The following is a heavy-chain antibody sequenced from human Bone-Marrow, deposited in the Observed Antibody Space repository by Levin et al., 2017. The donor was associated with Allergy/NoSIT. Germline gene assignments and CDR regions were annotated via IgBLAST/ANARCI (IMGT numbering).Heavy chain of an antibody. D-gene: IGHD6-19*01. CDR1: GGTFSSYA. V-gene: IGHV1-69*06. Sequence: SVKVSCKASGGTFSSYAISWVRQAPGQGLEWMGGIIPIFGTANYAQKFQGRVTITADKSTSTAYMELSSLRSEDTAVYYCARAYIAVADTGYFDYWGQGTLVTVSS. J-gene: IGHJ4*02. CDR3: ARAYIAVADTGYFDY. CDR2: IIPIFGTA.